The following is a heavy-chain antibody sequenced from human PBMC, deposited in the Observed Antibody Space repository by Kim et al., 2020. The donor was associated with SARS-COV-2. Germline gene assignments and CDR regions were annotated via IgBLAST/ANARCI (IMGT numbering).Heavy chain of an antibody. D-gene: IGHD3-10*01. CDR3: ASGAQAKGLARAWFDP. Sequence: SETLSLTCTVSGGSISSYYWSWIRQPPGTGLEWIGYICYSCSTNYNPSLKTRVTISVATATTQCSLTLSSVTAPDTAVYYCASGAQAKGLARAWFDPWGQGTLGTVSS. CDR2: ICYSCST. CDR1: GGSISSYY. V-gene: IGHV4-59*13. J-gene: IGHJ5*02.